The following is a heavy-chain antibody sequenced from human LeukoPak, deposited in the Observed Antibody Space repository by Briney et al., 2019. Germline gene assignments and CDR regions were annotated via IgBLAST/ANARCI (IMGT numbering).Heavy chain of an antibody. V-gene: IGHV3-9*03. Sequence: PWGSLRLSCAASGFTFDDYAMHWVREAPGKGLGWVSGISWNSGSIGYADSVKGRFTISRDNAKNSLYLQMNSLRAEDMALYYCAKGRYYSGSSGYDYWGQGTMVTVSS. CDR1: GFTFDDYA. D-gene: IGHD3-22*01. CDR2: ISWNSGSI. J-gene: IGHJ4*02. CDR3: AKGRYYSGSSGYDY.